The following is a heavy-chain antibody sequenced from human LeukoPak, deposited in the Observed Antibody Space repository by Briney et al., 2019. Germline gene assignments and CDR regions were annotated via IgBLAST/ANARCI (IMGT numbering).Heavy chain of an antibody. CDR3: ARSSYYYDSGLGY. Sequence: PSETLSLTCTVSGGSISSYYWSWIRQPPGKGLEWIGYIYYSGSTNYNPSLKSRVTISVDTSKNQFSLKLSSVTAADTAVYRCARSSYYYDSGLGYWGQGTLVTVSS. J-gene: IGHJ4*02. D-gene: IGHD3-22*01. CDR2: IYYSGST. V-gene: IGHV4-59*01. CDR1: GGSISSYY.